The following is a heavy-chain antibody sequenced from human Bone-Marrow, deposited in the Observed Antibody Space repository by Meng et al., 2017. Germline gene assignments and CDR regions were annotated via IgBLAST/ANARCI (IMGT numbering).Heavy chain of an antibody. Sequence: GGSLRLSCAASGFVFSNFGMHWVRQSPGKGLEWVADISYDGSQTYYTDSVKGRFTISRDTAKNTVYLQMNSLRVEDTAVYYCARDVEKESLDYWGQGTLVTVSS. D-gene: IGHD2/OR15-2a*01. CDR3: ARDVEKESLDY. CDR1: GFVFSNFG. J-gene: IGHJ4*02. V-gene: IGHV3-33*01. CDR2: ISYDGSQT.